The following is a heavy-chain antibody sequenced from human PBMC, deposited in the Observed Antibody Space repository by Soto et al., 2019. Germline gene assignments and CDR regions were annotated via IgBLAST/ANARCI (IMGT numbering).Heavy chain of an antibody. D-gene: IGHD3-22*01. V-gene: IGHV3-23*01. CDR1: GFTFSSYA. CDR3: AKDRGPNYYDSSGYYRA. CDR2: ISGSGGST. J-gene: IGHJ5*02. Sequence: SGGSLRLSCAASGFTFSSYAMSWVRQAPGKGLEWVSAISGSGGSTYYADSVKGRFTISRDNSKNTLYLQMNSLRAEDTAVYYCAKDRGPNYYDSSGYYRAWGQGTLVTVSS.